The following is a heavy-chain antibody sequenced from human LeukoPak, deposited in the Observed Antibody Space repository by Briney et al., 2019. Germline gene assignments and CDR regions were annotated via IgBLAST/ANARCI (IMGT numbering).Heavy chain of an antibody. CDR3: ARVAARVWDFDY. D-gene: IGHD6-25*01. Sequence: SGGSLRLSCAASGFTVSSNYMSWVRQAPGKGLEWVSVIYSGGSTYYADSVKGRFTISRDNSKNTLYLQMNSLRAEDTAVYYCARVAARVWDFDYWGQGTLVTVSS. J-gene: IGHJ4*02. V-gene: IGHV3-53*01. CDR2: IYSGGST. CDR1: GFTVSSNY.